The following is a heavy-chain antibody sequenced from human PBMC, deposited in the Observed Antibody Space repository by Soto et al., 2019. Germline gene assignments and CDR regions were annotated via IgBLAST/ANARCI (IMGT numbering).Heavy chain of an antibody. CDR1: GGAVSSGSHY. CDR2: IYYRGST. Sequence: SXTLSLTCTVSGGAVSSGSHYWIWIRQPPGKGLEWIGYIYYRGSTNYNPSLKSRVTISADTSKNQFSLKLSSVTAADTAVYYCARARGAATARDYWGQGTLVTVSS. D-gene: IGHD6-13*01. CDR3: ARARGAATARDY. V-gene: IGHV4-61*01. J-gene: IGHJ4*02.